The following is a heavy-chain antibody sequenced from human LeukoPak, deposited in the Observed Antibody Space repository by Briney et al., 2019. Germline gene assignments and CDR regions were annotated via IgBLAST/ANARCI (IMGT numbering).Heavy chain of an antibody. J-gene: IGHJ4*02. V-gene: IGHV4-39*01. D-gene: IGHD3-9*01. CDR1: GGSISSSSHY. CDR3: VRSYVIVTGYYPLAY. CDR2: ISYSGST. Sequence: SETLSLACTVSGGSISSSSHYWGWIRQPPGKGLEWIGSISYSGSTYYNPSLKSRVTMSVDTSKSQFSLELSSVTAADTSVYFCVRSYVIVTGYYPLAYWGQGTLVTVSS.